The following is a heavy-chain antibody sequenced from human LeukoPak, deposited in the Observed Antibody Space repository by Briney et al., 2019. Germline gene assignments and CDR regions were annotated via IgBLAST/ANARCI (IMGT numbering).Heavy chain of an antibody. CDR1: GGTFSNNA. V-gene: IGHV1-69*06. CDR3: ARDRWPVTRIQYYYYMDV. J-gene: IGHJ6*03. Sequence: ASVKVSCKASGGTFSNNAVSWVRQAPGQGLEWMGGIIPIYGTTNYAQKFQGRVTITADKSTSTVYMELSSLRSEDTAVYYCARDRWPVTRIQYYYYMDVWGKGTTVTVSS. D-gene: IGHD4-17*01. CDR2: IIPIYGTT.